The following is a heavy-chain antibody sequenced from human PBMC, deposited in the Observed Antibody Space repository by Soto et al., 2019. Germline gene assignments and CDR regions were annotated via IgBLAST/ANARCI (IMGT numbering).Heavy chain of an antibody. V-gene: IGHV3-30*18. CDR3: AKSTGGDYVDY. CDR1: GFTFSSYG. D-gene: IGHD4-17*01. Sequence: GGSLRLSCAASGFTFSSYGMHWVRQAPGKGLEWVAVISYDGSNKYYADSVKGRFTISRDNSKNTLYLQMNSLRAEDTAVYYCAKSTGGDYVDYWGQGTLVTVSS. CDR2: ISYDGSNK. J-gene: IGHJ4*02.